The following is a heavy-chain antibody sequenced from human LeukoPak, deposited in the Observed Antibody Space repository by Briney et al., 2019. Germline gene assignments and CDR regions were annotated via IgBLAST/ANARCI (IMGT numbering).Heavy chain of an antibody. V-gene: IGHV3-30*18. D-gene: IGHD2-15*01. CDR2: ILYEGSNK. Sequence: GGSVTLSYAPSGFTFSSYGMHWVRQAPGKGLEWVAVILYEGSNKYYADSVKGRFTISRDNSKNTLYLQMNSLRAEDTAVYYCAKGHCSYGSCYFDYWGQGTLVTVSS. CDR3: AKGHCSYGSCYFDY. J-gene: IGHJ4*02. CDR1: GFTFSSYG.